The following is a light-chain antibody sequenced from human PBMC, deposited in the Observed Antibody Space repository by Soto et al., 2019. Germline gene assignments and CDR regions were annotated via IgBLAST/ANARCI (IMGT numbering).Light chain of an antibody. V-gene: IGKV3-15*01. CDR3: QQYDSWPPAYT. Sequence: EIVMTQSPATLSVSLGDRATLSCRASQRVGSYLAWYQQKPGQSPRLLIYGSSTRATGIPARFSGSGSESDFTLTISSLQSEDFAVYYFQQYDSWPPAYTFCQGTKLEIK. CDR1: QRVGSY. CDR2: GSS. J-gene: IGKJ2*01.